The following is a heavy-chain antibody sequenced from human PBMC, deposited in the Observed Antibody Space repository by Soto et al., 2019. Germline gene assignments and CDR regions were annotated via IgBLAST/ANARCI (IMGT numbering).Heavy chain of an antibody. V-gene: IGHV4-4*02. CDR1: SVSISSTNW. Sequence: QVQLQESGPGLVKPSGTLSLTCAVSSVSISSTNWWSWFRQPPGKGLEWIGEIYHGGSTNYNPSLKSRVTISVDKSKNYFSLELSSVTAADTAVYYCARGSRYCSGGTCYRDLDVWGKWTTVTVSS. CDR3: ARGSRYCSGGTCYRDLDV. J-gene: IGHJ6*04. CDR2: IYHGGST. D-gene: IGHD2-15*01.